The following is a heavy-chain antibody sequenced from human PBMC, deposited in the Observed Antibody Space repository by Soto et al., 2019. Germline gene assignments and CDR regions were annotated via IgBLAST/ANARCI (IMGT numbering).Heavy chain of an antibody. CDR1: GFTFGDYA. D-gene: IGHD4-17*01. CDR2: IRSKAYGGTT. V-gene: IGHV3-49*03. Sequence: GGSLRLSCTASGFTFGDYAMSWFRQAPGKGLEWVGFIRSKAYGGTTEYAASVKGRFTISRDDSKSSAYLQMNSLKTEDTAVYYCTRGKARTTVTSYFDYWGQGTLVTVSS. CDR3: TRGKARTTVTSYFDY. J-gene: IGHJ4*02.